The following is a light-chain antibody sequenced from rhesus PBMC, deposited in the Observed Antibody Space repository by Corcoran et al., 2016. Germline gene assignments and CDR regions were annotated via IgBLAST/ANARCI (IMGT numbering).Light chain of an antibody. CDR1: QSFSSS. CDR3: QQYYSDPFS. Sequence: DIQMTQSPSSLSASVGDTVTITCRASQSFSSSLAWYQQKPGQAPKLLIYSASSLQSGVPSRFSGSKAGTDFTLTISSLQPEDIASYYCQQYYSDPFSFGPGTKLDIK. CDR2: SAS. V-gene: IGKV1-46*01. J-gene: IGKJ3*01.